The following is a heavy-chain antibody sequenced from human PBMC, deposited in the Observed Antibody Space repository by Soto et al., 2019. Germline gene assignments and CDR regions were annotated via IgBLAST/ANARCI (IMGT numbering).Heavy chain of an antibody. J-gene: IGHJ4*02. CDR3: ARIYGDYGHFDY. CDR1: GFSLSTSGMR. Sequence: SGPTLVNPTPTLTLTCTFSGFSLSTSGMRVSWIRQPPGKALEWLARIDWDDDKFYSTSLKTRLTISKDTSKNQVVLTMTNMDPVDTATYYCARIYGDYGHFDYWGQGTLVTVSS. D-gene: IGHD4-17*01. CDR2: IDWDDDK. V-gene: IGHV2-70*04.